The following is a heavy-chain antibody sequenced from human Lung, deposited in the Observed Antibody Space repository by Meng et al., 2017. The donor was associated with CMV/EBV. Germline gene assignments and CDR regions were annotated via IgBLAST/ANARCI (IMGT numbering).Heavy chain of an antibody. D-gene: IGHD2-2*01. CDR2: ISGSGGST. J-gene: IGHJ4*02. Sequence: GGXXRLSCAASGFTFSSYAMSWVRQAPGKGLEWVSAISGSGGSTYYADSVKGRFTISRDNSKNTLYLQMNSLRAEDTAVYYCASGGNCSSTSCYVYWGQGXLVTVSS. CDR1: GFTFSSYA. V-gene: IGHV3-23*01. CDR3: ASGGNCSSTSCYVY.